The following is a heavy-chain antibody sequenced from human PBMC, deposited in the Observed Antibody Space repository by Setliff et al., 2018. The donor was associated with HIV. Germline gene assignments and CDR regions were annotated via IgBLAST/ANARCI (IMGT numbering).Heavy chain of an antibody. CDR2: INTNTGNP. Sequence: VKVSCKASGYTFTSYAMNWARQAPGQGLEWMGWINTNTGNPTYAQGFTGRFVFSLDTSVSTAYLQISSLKAEDTAVYYCARMATVYYYYMDVWGKGTTVTVSS. CDR3: ARMATVYYYYMDV. J-gene: IGHJ6*03. D-gene: IGHD4-4*01. CDR1: GYTFTSYA. V-gene: IGHV7-4-1*02.